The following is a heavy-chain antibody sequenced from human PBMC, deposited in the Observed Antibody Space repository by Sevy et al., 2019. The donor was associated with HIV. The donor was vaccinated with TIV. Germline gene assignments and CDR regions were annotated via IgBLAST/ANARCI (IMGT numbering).Heavy chain of an antibody. V-gene: IGHV4-59*01. J-gene: IGHJ3*02. CDR3: ARSRAYPRDSDDGFAN. CDR1: DAPITTNY. Sequence: SETLSLTCLVSDAPITTNYWSWIRQAPGKGLEWIGYFFHSGTTNYNRSLKSRVTISGDTSKNEFSLRLTSVTAADTAVYYCARSRAYPRDSDDGFANWGQGTMVTVSS. CDR2: FFHSGTT. D-gene: IGHD2-21*01.